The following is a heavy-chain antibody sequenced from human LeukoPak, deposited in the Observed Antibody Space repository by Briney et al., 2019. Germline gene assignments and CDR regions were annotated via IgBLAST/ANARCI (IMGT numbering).Heavy chain of an antibody. V-gene: IGHV5-51*01. Sequence: GESLEISCKGSRSSFTNYWIGWVRQMPGKGLEWMGIIYPGDSDTRYSPSFQGQVTISADKSISTAYLQWSSLKASDTAMYYCARRGLEYDSSGYYWDYWGQGTLVTVSS. CDR2: IYPGDSDT. CDR3: ARRGLEYDSSGYYWDY. CDR1: RSSFTNYW. D-gene: IGHD3-22*01. J-gene: IGHJ4*02.